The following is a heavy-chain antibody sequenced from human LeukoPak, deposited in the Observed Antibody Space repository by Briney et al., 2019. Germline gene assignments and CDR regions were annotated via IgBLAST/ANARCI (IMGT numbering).Heavy chain of an antibody. CDR1: GLTFSSYE. J-gene: IGHJ4*02. Sequence: GGSLRLSCAASGLTFSSYEMNWVRQAPGKGLEWVSYISSSGSTIYYADSVKGRFTISRDNAKNSLYLQMNSLRAEDTAVYYCARVVSGIQLWLGYWGQGTLVTVSS. D-gene: IGHD5-18*01. CDR3: ARVVSGIQLWLGY. V-gene: IGHV3-48*03. CDR2: ISSSGSTI.